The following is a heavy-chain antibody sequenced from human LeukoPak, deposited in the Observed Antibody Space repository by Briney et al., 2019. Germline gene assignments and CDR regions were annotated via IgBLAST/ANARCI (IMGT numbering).Heavy chain of an antibody. CDR3: TTDRKELENH. V-gene: IGHV3-15*01. D-gene: IGHD1-7*01. CDR2: IRANAEGGTA. Sequence: GGSLRLSCAGSGFSFSSAWMTWVRQAPGKGLEWVGRIRANAEGGTADYAAPVKGRFTISRDDSENTLYLQMSSLKIEDTATYYCTTDRKELENHWGQGTLVTDSS. CDR1: GFSFSSAW. J-gene: IGHJ5*02.